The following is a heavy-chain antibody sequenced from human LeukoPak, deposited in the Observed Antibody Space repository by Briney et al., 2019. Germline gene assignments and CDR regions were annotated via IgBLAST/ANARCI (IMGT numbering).Heavy chain of an antibody. CDR3: AKEMEAAGSTRGSFDF. CDR1: GFTFSNYA. CDR2: IVGSGSST. V-gene: IGHV3-23*01. D-gene: IGHD6-13*01. Sequence: GGSLRLSCAASGFTFSNYAISWVRQAPGKGLEWVSAIVGSGSSTYYADSVKGRFAISRDNSKNTLFLQMDSLRAEDTAVYYCAKEMEAAGSTRGSFDFWGQGTLVTVSS. J-gene: IGHJ4*02.